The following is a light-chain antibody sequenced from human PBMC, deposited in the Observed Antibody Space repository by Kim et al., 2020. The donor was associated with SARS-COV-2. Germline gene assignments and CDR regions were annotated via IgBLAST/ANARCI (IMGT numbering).Light chain of an antibody. CDR2: GKD. J-gene: IGLJ1*01. CDR3: NSRDDSGNHYV. Sequence: SSELTQDPAVSVVLGQTVSITCQGDTLRRYHASWYQQRPGQAPVLVIYGKDRRPSGIPDRFSGSSSGDTTSLTITGAQAEDEADFYCNSRDDSGNHYVFG. V-gene: IGLV3-19*01. CDR1: TLRRYH.